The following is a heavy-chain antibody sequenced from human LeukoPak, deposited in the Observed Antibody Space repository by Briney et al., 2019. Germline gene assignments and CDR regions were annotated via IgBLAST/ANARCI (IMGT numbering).Heavy chain of an antibody. J-gene: IGHJ5*02. Sequence: ASVKVSCKASVGTFSSYAISWVPQAPGQGLEWMGRIIAIFGTANYAQKFQGRVTITADKSTSTAYMELSSLRSEDTAVYYCAREDVLYYYDSSGYPKWFDPWGQGTLVTVSS. V-gene: IGHV1-69*06. CDR2: IIAIFGTA. CDR3: AREDVLYYYDSSGYPKWFDP. D-gene: IGHD3-22*01. CDR1: VGTFSSYA.